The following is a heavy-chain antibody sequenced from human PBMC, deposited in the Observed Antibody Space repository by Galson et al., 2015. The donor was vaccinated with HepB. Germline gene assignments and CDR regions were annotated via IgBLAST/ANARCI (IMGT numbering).Heavy chain of an antibody. CDR3: ARDQPRVVPAAAPYGMDV. CDR1: GFTFSDYY. Sequence: SLRLSCAASGFTFSDYYMSWIRQAPGKGLEWVSYISSSSSYTNYADSVKGRFTISRDNAKNSLYLQMNSQRAEDTAVYYCARDQPRVVPAAAPYGMDVWGQGTTVTVSS. D-gene: IGHD2-2*01. J-gene: IGHJ6*02. V-gene: IGHV3-11*06. CDR2: ISSSSSYT.